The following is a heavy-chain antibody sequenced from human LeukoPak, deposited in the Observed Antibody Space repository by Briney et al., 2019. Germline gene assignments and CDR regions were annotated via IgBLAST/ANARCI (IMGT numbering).Heavy chain of an antibody. D-gene: IGHD2-15*01. V-gene: IGHV4-31*03. CDR3: ARAVMVVAATSPFDVAFDI. Sequence: PSETLSLTCTVSGGSISSGGYYWSWIRQHPGKGLEWIGYIYYSGSTYYNPSLKSRVTISVDTSKNQFSLKLSSVTAADTAVYYCARAVMVVAATSPFDVAFDIWGQGTMVTVSS. CDR1: GGSISSGGYY. J-gene: IGHJ3*02. CDR2: IYYSGST.